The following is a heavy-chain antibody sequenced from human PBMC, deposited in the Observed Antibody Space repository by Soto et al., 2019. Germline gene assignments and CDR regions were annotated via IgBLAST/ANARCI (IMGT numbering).Heavy chain of an antibody. Sequence: GGSLRLSCVASGFTFTHYWMHWVRQAPGKGLVWVSYISSDGSNTNYADSVKGRFTISRGNSKNTLYLQMNSLRAEDTAVYYCVRDIAAAGTSYYYYGMDVWGQGTTVTVSS. CDR2: ISSDGSNT. CDR1: GFTFTHYW. V-gene: IGHV3-74*01. D-gene: IGHD6-13*01. CDR3: VRDIAAAGTSYYYYGMDV. J-gene: IGHJ6*02.